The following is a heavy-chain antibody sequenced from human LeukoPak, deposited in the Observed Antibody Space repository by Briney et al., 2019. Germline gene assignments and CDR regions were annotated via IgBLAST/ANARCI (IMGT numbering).Heavy chain of an antibody. D-gene: IGHD6-19*01. CDR2: IKSKTDGGTT. J-gene: IGHJ2*01. CDR1: GFTFSNAW. CDR3: TTGGWLANWYFGL. Sequence: GGSLRLSCAASGFTFSNAWMSWVRQAPGKGLEWAGRIKSKTDGGTTDYAAPVKGRFTISRDDSKNTLYLQMNSLKTEDTAVYYCTTGGWLANWYFGLWGRGTLVTVSS. V-gene: IGHV3-15*01.